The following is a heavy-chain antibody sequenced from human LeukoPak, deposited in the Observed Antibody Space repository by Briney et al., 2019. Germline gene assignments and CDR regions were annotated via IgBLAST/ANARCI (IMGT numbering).Heavy chain of an antibody. CDR2: ISYDGSNK. CDR1: GFTFSSYA. D-gene: IGHD3-3*01. V-gene: IGHV3-30-3*01. CDR3: ARGGPPYDFWSGPRFDY. Sequence: GGSLRLSCAASGFTFSSYAMHWVRQAPGKGLEWVAVISYDGSNKYYADSVKGRFTISRDNAKNSLYLQMNSLRAEDTAVYYCARGGPPYDFWSGPRFDYWGQGTLVTVSS. J-gene: IGHJ4*02.